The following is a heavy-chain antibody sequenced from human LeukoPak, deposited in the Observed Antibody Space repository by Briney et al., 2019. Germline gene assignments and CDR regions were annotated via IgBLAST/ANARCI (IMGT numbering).Heavy chain of an antibody. CDR3: ARETTVVTPIDY. Sequence: GGSLRLSCAPSGFTFSSYSMNWVRQAPGKGLEWVSSISSSSSYIYYADSVKGRFTISRDNAKNSLYLQMNSLRAEDTAVYYCARETTVVTPIDYWGQGTLVTVSS. CDR2: ISSSSSYI. CDR1: GFTFSSYS. J-gene: IGHJ4*02. V-gene: IGHV3-21*01. D-gene: IGHD4-23*01.